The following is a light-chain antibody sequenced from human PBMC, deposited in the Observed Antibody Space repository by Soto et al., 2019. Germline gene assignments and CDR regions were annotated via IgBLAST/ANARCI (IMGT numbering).Light chain of an antibody. Sequence: DIQMTQSPSSLSASVGDRVTITCGASQSISSYLNWYQQKPGKAPKLLIYAASSLQSGVPSRFSGSGSGTDCTLTISSLQPEDFAAYYCQQSSSTPWTFGQGTKVEIK. CDR1: QSISSY. J-gene: IGKJ1*01. CDR3: QQSSSTPWT. V-gene: IGKV1-39*01. CDR2: AAS.